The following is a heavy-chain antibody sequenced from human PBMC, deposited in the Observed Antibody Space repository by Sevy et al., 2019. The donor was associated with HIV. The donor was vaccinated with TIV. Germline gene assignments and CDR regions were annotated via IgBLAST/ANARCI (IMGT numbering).Heavy chain of an antibody. V-gene: IGHV1-18*01. CDR2: ISGFNGDT. CDR3: GRGKTFYDFWTGGDY. Sequence: ASVKVSCKASGYTFTNYAISWVRQAPGQGLEWMGWISGFNGDTKNAEKFQGRFTMTTDTSTKTAYMDLRSLRSDDTAGYYCGRGKTFYDFWTGGDYWGQGTLVTVSS. D-gene: IGHD3-3*01. J-gene: IGHJ4*02. CDR1: GYTFTNYA.